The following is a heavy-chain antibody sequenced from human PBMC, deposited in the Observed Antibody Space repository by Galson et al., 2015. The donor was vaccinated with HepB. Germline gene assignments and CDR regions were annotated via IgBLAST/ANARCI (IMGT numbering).Heavy chain of an antibody. J-gene: IGHJ6*03. V-gene: IGHV1-24*01. CDR2: FDPEDGET. CDR1: GYTLTELS. CDR3: ATGRLPAALVNPYYYYYMDV. Sequence: SVKVSCKVSGYTLTELSMHWVRQAPGNGLEWMGNFDPEDGETIYAQKSQGRVTMTEDTSTDTAYMELSSLRSEDTAVYYCATGRLPAALVNPYYYYYMDVWGKGTTVTISS. D-gene: IGHD2-2*01.